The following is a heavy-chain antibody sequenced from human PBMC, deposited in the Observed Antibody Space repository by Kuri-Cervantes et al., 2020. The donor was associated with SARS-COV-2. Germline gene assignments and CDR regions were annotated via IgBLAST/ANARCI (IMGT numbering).Heavy chain of an antibody. D-gene: IGHD5-24*01. Sequence: GSLRLSCAASGFSFSTNVMAWVRQAPGKGLEWVSTMSGSGASTHYADSVKGRFTISRDNSKNMLYQQMYSLRAEDTAVYYCAKTSGYNYYFAYWGQGSPVTVSS. J-gene: IGHJ4*02. CDR2: MSGSGAST. V-gene: IGHV3-23*01. CDR3: AKTSGYNYYFAY. CDR1: GFSFSTNV.